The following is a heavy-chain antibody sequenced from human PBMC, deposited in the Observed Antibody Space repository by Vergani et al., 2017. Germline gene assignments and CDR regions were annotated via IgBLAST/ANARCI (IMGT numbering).Heavy chain of an antibody. Sequence: QVQLVQSGAEVKKPGSSVKVSCKASGGTFSSYAISWVRQAPGQGLEWMGRIIPILGIANYAQKFQGRVTITADKSTSTAYMELSSLRSEDTAVYYCASDPFIGYSSSSVFMGMDVWGQGTTVTVSS. CDR1: GGTFSSYA. J-gene: IGHJ6*02. CDR2: IIPILGIA. CDR3: ASDPFIGYSSSSVFMGMDV. V-gene: IGHV1-69*04. D-gene: IGHD6-6*01.